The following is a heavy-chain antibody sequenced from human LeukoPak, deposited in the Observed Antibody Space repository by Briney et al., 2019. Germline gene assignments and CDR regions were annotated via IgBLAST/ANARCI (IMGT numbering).Heavy chain of an antibody. D-gene: IGHD3-10*01. V-gene: IGHV1-2*02. CDR2: INPNSGGT. J-gene: IGHJ5*02. Sequence: GASVKVSCKASGYTFTGYYMHWVRQAPGQGLEWMGWINPNSGGTNYAQKFQGRVTMTRDTSISTAYMELSRLRSDDTAVYYCVRAAYYYGSGSYYILNWFDPWGQGTLVTVSS. CDR1: GYTFTGYY. CDR3: VRAAYYYGSGSYYILNWFDP.